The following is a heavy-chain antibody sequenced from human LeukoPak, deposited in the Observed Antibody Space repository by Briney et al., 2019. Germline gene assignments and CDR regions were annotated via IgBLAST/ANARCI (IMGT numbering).Heavy chain of an antibody. V-gene: IGHV3-33*06. CDR1: GFTFSSYG. J-gene: IGHJ4*02. CDR2: IWYDGSNK. D-gene: IGHD3/OR15-3a*01. Sequence: PGRSLRLSCAASGFTFSSYGMHWVRQAPGKGLEWVAVIWYDGSNKYYADSVKGRFTISRDNYKNTLYLQMHSLRAEDTAVYSRAKEKDWGGIEYWGQGTLVTVSS. CDR3: AKEKDWGGIEY.